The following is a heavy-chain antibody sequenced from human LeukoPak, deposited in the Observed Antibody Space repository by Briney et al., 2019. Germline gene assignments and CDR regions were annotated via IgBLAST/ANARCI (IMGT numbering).Heavy chain of an antibody. CDR2: INPNGGGT. Sequence: ASVKVSCKTSGYTFIGFYIHWVRQAPGQGLEWMGWINPNGGGTHYAQKFQGRVTMTRDTSVTTAYMELSSLTSDDTAVYYCARDQRRQLILGWLDPWGQGTLVTVSS. CDR3: ARDQRRQLILGWLDP. J-gene: IGHJ5*02. CDR1: GYTFIGFY. V-gene: IGHV1-2*02. D-gene: IGHD6-13*01.